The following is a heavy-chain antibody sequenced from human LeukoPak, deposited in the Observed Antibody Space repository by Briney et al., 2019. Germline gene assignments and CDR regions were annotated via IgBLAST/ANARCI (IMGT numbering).Heavy chain of an antibody. J-gene: IGHJ6*02. CDR2: ISGGGDST. V-gene: IGHV3-23*01. CDR1: GFTFSSYG. D-gene: IGHD3-10*01. Sequence: PGGSLRLSCAASGFTFSSYGMTWVRQAPGKGLEWVSVISGGGDSTHYADSVKGRFIISRDNSKNTLYLQMNSLRAEDTAVYYCARVPGRFSYYYYGMDVWGQGTTVTVSS. CDR3: ARVPGRFSYYYYGMDV.